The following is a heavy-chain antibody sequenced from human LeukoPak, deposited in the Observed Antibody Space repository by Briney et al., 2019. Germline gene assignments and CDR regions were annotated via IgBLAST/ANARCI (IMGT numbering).Heavy chain of an antibody. J-gene: IGHJ6*03. CDR2: ISAYNGNT. D-gene: IGHD5-18*01. Sequence: ASVKVSCKASGYTFTSYGISWVRQAPGQGLEWMGWISAYNGNTNYAQKLQGRVTMTTDTSTSTAYMELRSLRSDDTAVYYCARDRVRGYRADHYYYYYMDVWGKGTTVTVSS. V-gene: IGHV1-18*01. CDR3: ARDRVRGYRADHYYYYYMDV. CDR1: GYTFTSYG.